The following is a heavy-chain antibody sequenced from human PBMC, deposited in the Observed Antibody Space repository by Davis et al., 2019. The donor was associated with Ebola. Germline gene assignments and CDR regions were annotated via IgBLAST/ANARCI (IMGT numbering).Heavy chain of an antibody. Sequence: PGGSLRLSCAASGFTFSRHAIHWVRQAPTKGLEWVAVISYDGLNTYYADSVKGRFTISRDNAKNSLYLQMNSLRAEDTAVYYCARDPGSSSFDYWGQGSLVTVSS. CDR1: GFTFSRHA. V-gene: IGHV3-30-3*01. D-gene: IGHD6-6*01. J-gene: IGHJ4*02. CDR3: ARDPGSSSFDY. CDR2: ISYDGLNT.